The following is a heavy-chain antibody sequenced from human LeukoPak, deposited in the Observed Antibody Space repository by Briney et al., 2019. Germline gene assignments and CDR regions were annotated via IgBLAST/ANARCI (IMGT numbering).Heavy chain of an antibody. V-gene: IGHV3-64D*06. CDR2: ISGSGGST. J-gene: IGHJ4*02. CDR3: VLGVATD. Sequence: GGSLRLSCSASGFTFSSYAMHWVRQAPGKGLEYVSTISGSGGSTYYGDSVKGRFTISRDNSKNTLYLQMSSLRAEDTAVYYCVLGVATDWGQGTLVTVSS. CDR1: GFTFSSYA. D-gene: IGHD5-12*01.